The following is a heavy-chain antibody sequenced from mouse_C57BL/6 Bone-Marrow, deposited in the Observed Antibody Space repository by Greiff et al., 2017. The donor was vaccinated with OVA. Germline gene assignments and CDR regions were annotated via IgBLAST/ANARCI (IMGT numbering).Heavy chain of an antibody. V-gene: IGHV14-4*01. J-gene: IGHJ3*01. CDR1: GFNIKDDY. CDR2: IDPENGDT. CDR3: TTGDDGYYLAY. D-gene: IGHD2-3*01. Sequence: VQLKESGAELVRPGASVKLSCTASGFNIKDDYMHWVKQRPEQGLEWIGWIDPENGDTEYASKFQGKATITADTSSNTAYLQLSSLTSEDTAVYYCTTGDDGYYLAYWGQGTLVTVSA.